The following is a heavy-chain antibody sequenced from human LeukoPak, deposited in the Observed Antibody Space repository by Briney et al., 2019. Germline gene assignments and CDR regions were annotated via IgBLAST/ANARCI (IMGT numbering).Heavy chain of an antibody. CDR2: INTDGRTT. J-gene: IGHJ4*01. CDR1: GYTFSSYW. CDR3: ARDISLTRGGRSDY. Sequence: PGGPLRLSCAASGYTFSSYWMYWARHAPEGGVVSASRINTDGRTTNYADSVKGRFTISRDNANNPLYLQMNGLRAEDAAVYYCARDISLTRGGRSDYWGHGTLVAVSA. V-gene: IGHV3-74*01. D-gene: IGHD3-10*01.